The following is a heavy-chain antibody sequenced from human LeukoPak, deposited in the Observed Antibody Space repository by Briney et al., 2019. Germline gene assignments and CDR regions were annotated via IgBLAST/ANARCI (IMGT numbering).Heavy chain of an antibody. CDR1: GFTFSSYW. CDR3: ARRALSSGYYPQSDY. J-gene: IGHJ4*02. D-gene: IGHD3-22*01. CDR2: MKQDGSEK. V-gene: IGHV3-7*01. Sequence: GGSLRLSCAASGFTFSSYWMSWVRQAPGKGLEWVANMKQDGSEKSYVDSVKGRFTISRDNAKNSLYLQMNSLRAEDTAVYYCARRALSSGYYPQSDYWGQGTLVTVSS.